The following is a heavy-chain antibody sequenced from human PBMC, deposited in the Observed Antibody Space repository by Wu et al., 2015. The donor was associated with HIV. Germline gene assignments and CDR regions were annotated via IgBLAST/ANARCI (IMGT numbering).Heavy chain of an antibody. CDR3: ARVYYDSSGYQHLSY. CDR1: GYTFTGYY. J-gene: IGHJ4*02. V-gene: IGHV1-2*02. D-gene: IGHD3-22*01. CDR2: INPNSGDT. Sequence: QVQLVQSGAEVKKPGASVKVSCKASGYTFTGYYMHWVRQAPGQGLEWMGWINPNSGDTNYAQKFQGRVTMTRDTSISTAYMELSRLRSDDTAVYYCARVYYDSSGYQHLSYWGQGTLVTVSS.